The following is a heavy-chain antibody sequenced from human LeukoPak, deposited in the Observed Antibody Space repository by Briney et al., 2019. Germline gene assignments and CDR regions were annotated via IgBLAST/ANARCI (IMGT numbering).Heavy chain of an antibody. J-gene: IGHJ4*02. V-gene: IGHV3-30*18. CDR3: AKDDPAAPFDY. Sequence: GRSLRLSCAASGFTFSSYGMHWVRQAPGKGLEWVAVISYDGSNKYYADSVKGRFTISRDNSKNTLYLQMNSLRAEDTAVYYCAKDDPAAPFDYWGQGTLVTVSS. D-gene: IGHD2-15*01. CDR2: ISYDGSNK. CDR1: GFTFSSYG.